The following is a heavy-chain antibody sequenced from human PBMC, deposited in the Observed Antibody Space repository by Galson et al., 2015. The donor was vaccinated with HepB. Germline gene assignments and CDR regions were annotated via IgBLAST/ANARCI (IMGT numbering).Heavy chain of an antibody. J-gene: IGHJ4*02. CDR2: IDPRDSDT. Sequence: QSGAEVKKPGESLKISCKGSGYKFTSYWIGWVRQMPGKGLEWMGIIDPRDSDTRYSPSFQGQVTISADKSISTAYLQWSSLKAPDTAMYYCARLTRSSSWYFDYWGKGTLVTVSS. V-gene: IGHV5-51*03. CDR3: ARLTRSSSWYFDY. CDR1: GYKFTSYW. D-gene: IGHD6-13*01.